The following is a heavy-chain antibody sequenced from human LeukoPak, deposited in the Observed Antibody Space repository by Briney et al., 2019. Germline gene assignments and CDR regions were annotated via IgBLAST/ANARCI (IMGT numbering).Heavy chain of an antibody. CDR3: IRDFRSADL. Sequence: GGSLRLSCVASGFTFSNYWMHWVRQPPGRGLVWVSRIYVDGRTTNYADSVKGRFTISRDNAKNTVYLEMNSLSVEDTATYYCIRDFRSADLWGQGTLVTVTS. V-gene: IGHV3-74*01. CDR1: GFTFSNYW. CDR2: IYVDGRTT. J-gene: IGHJ5*02.